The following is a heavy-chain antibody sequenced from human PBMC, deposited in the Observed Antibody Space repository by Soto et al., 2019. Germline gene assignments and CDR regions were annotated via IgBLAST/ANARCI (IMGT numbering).Heavy chain of an antibody. CDR1: GGSISSYY. J-gene: IGHJ5*02. V-gene: IGHV4-4*07. D-gene: IGHD1-26*01. CDR2: IYTSGST. Sequence: SETPSLTCTVSGGSISSYYWSWIRQPAGKGLEWIGRIYTSGSTNYNPSLKSRVTISVDRSKNQFSLKLSSVTAADTAVYYCARVVGVGATYNWFDPWGQGTLVTVSS. CDR3: ARVVGVGATYNWFDP.